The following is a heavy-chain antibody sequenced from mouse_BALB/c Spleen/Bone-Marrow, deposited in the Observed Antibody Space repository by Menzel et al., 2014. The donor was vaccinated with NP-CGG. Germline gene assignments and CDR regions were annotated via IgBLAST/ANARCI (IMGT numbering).Heavy chain of an antibody. D-gene: IGHD2-4*01. J-gene: IGHJ1*01. Sequence: EVKLVESGGDLVKPGGSLKLSCAASGFTFSGYAMSWVRQTPEKRLEWGASISNGGSTYYPDSGKGRFNISRDNARNILYLQMTSLRSEDTAMYYCTRGRSDYGWSFDVWGAGTTVTVSS. CDR2: ISNGGST. CDR3: TRGRSDYGWSFDV. V-gene: IGHV5-6-5*01. CDR1: GFTFSGYA.